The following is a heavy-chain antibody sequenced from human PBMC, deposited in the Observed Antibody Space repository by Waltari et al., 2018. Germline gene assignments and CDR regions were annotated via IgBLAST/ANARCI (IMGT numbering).Heavy chain of an antibody. CDR1: GFTFSSYA. CDR2: ISYDGSNK. J-gene: IGHJ4*02. Sequence: QVQLVESGGGVVQPGRSLRLSCAASGFTFSSYAMHWVRQAPGKGLEWVAFISYDGSNKYYADSVKGRFTISRDNSKNTLYLQMNSLRAEDTAVYYCARSALADWGQGTLVTVSS. V-gene: IGHV3-30-3*01. CDR3: ARSALAD.